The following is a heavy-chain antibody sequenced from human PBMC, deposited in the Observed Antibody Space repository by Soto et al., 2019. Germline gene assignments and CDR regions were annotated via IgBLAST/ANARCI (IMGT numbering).Heavy chain of an antibody. Sequence: QVQLVQSGPEVKKPGASMRVSCKASGXTFXXXXIXXXRQXXGRGLEWMGWIDNHNGDTEYPETLQGRVSMTRDTSTNTAYMELKNLKTDDXAIYXXXXVXVXXXSXLPTVDPWGQGTLVTVSS. V-gene: IGHV1-18*04. CDR1: GXTFXXXX. J-gene: IGHJ5*02. CDR3: XXVXVXXXSXLPTVDP. CDR2: IDNHNGDT.